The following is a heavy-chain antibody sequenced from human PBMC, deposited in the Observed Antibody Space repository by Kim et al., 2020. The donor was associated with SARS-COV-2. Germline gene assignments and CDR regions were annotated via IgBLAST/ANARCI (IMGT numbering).Heavy chain of an antibody. Sequence: GGSLRLSCAASGFTFSSYAMSWVRQAPGKGLEWVSAISGSGGSTYYADSVTGRFTISRDNSKSTLYLQMNSLRAEDTAVYYCASANYYDSSGFDYWGQGSLVTVAS. CDR2: ISGSGGST. V-gene: IGHV3-23*01. D-gene: IGHD3-22*01. CDR3: ASANYYDSSGFDY. CDR1: GFTFSSYA. J-gene: IGHJ4*02.